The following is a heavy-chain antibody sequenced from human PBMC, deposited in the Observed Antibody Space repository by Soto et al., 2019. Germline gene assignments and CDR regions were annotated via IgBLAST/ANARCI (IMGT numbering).Heavy chain of an antibody. CDR2: ISYDGTNK. V-gene: IGHV3-30*18. J-gene: IGHJ4*02. Sequence: QVQLVESAGGVVQPGRSLRLSCAASGFTFSIDGMQWVSQAPGKGLEWVAVISYDGTNKYYTDSVRGRFTISRDKSKNTLFLQMSSLRAEDTAVYYCAKDFLEMATCKDYWGQGTRVPVSS. CDR3: AKDFLEMATCKDY. CDR1: GFTFSIDG. D-gene: IGHD5-12*01.